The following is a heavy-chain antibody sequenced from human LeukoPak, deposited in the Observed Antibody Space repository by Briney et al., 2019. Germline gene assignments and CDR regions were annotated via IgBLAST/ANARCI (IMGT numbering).Heavy chain of an antibody. CDR3: ARDRSSGWYEFADY. CDR2: INPNSGGT. D-gene: IGHD6-19*01. Sequence: ASVNVSCKASGYTFTGYYMHWVRQAPGQGLEWMGWINPNSGGTNYAQKFQGRVTMTRDTSISTAYMELSRLRSDDTAVYYCARDRSSGWYEFADYWGQGTLVTVSS. V-gene: IGHV1-2*02. CDR1: GYTFTGYY. J-gene: IGHJ4*02.